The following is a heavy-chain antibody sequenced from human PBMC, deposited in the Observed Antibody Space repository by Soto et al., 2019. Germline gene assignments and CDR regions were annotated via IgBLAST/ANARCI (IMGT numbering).Heavy chain of an antibody. V-gene: IGHV4-59*01. CDR2: IYYSGST. CDR1: GGSISSYC. J-gene: IGHJ6*02. CDR3: ARVSCGSSYSYYYGTDV. Sequence: PSETLSLTCTVSGGSISSYCWSWVRQPPGKGLEWIGYIYYSGSTNYNPSLKSRVTISVDTSKNQFSLKLSSVTAADTAVYYCARVSCGSSYSYYYGTDVWGQGTSVTVS. D-gene: IGHD5-18*01.